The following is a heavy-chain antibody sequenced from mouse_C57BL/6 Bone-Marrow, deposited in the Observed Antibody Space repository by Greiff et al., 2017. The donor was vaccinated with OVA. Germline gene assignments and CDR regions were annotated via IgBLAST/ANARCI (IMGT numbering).Heavy chain of an antibody. CDR2: IDPSDSYT. J-gene: IGHJ4*01. CDR1: GYTFTSYW. Sequence: QVQLQQPGAELVRPGTSVKLSCKASGYTFTSYWMHWVKQRPGQGLEWIGVIDPSDSYTNYNQKFKGKATLPVDTSSSTAYMQLSSLTSEDSAVYYCARSPTVVATYYYAMDYWGQGTSVTVSS. D-gene: IGHD1-1*01. V-gene: IGHV1-59*01. CDR3: ARSPTVVATYYYAMDY.